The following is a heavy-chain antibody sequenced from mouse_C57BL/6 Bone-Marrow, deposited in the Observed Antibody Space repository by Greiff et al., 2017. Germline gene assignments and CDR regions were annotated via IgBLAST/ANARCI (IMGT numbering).Heavy chain of an antibody. J-gene: IGHJ1*03. CDR1: GYSFTDYN. V-gene: IGHV1-39*01. CDR2: INPNYGTT. CDR3: ARNYYGSSWGDWYFDV. D-gene: IGHD1-1*01. Sequence: VQLQPSGPELVKPGASVKISCKASGYSFTDYNMNWVKQSNGKSLEWIGVINPNYGTTSYNQKFKGKATLTVDQSSSTAYMQLNSLTSEDSAVYYCARNYYGSSWGDWYFDVWGTGTTVTVSS.